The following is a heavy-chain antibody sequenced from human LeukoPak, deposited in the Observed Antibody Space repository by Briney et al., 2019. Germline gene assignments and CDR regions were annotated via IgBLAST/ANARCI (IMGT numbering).Heavy chain of an antibody. Sequence: SETLSLTCTVSGGSISSYYWSWIRQPPGKGLEWIGYIYYSGSTNYNPSLKSRVTISVDTSKNQFSLKLSSVTAADTAVYYCARGYCSSTSCFDAFDIWGQGTMVTVFS. D-gene: IGHD2-2*01. CDR1: GGSISSYY. V-gene: IGHV4-59*01. CDR2: IYYSGST. CDR3: ARGYCSSTSCFDAFDI. J-gene: IGHJ3*02.